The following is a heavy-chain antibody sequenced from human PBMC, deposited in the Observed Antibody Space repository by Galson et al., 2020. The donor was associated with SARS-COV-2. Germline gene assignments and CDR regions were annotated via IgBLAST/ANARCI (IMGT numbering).Heavy chain of an antibody. J-gene: IGHJ6*02. D-gene: IGHD2-2*01. Sequence: EISETLSLTCTVPGGSISSGGYYWSWIRQHPGKGLEWMGYIYYSGSTYYNPSLKSRLTISVDTSKNQFSLKLSSVTAADTAVYYCARARCSSTSCYNYYGMDVWGQGTTVTVSS. CDR2: IYYSGST. V-gene: IGHV4-31*03. CDR3: ARARCSSTSCYNYYGMDV. CDR1: GGSISSGGYY.